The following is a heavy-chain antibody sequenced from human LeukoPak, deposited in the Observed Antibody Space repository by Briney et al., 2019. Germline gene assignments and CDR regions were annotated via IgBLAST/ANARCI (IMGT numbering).Heavy chain of an antibody. CDR1: GITFGNAW. CDR3: TTDKQMSPDY. Sequence: PGGSLRLSCAASGITFGNAWMSWVRQAPGKGLEWVGRIKSKTDGGTADYAAPVKGRFIISRDDSINTLYLQMNSLKTEDTAVYYCTTDKQMSPDYWGQGTLVTVSS. V-gene: IGHV3-15*01. D-gene: IGHD5-24*01. CDR2: IKSKTDGGTA. J-gene: IGHJ4*02.